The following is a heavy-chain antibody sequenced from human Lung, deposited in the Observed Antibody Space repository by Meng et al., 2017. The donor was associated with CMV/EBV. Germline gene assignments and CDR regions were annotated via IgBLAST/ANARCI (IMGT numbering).Heavy chain of an antibody. CDR3: ARDWNVVVPAATYYYYGMDV. CDR2: ISYDGSNK. D-gene: IGHD2-2*01. J-gene: IGHJ6*02. Sequence: SLKIXCAASGFTFSNYAMHWVRQAPGKGLEWVAVISYDGSNKYYADSVKGRFTISRDNSKNTLYLQMNSLRAEDTAVYYCARDWNVVVPAATYYYYGMDVWGQGXTVTVSS. V-gene: IGHV3-30*19. CDR1: GFTFSNYA.